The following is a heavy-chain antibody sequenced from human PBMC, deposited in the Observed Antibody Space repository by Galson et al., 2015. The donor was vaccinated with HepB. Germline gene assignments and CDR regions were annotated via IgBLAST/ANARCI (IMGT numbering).Heavy chain of an antibody. Sequence: CAISGDSVSSTSAAWNWIRQSPSRGLEWLGRTYYRSRWYNDYALSVKSRIIINPDTSKNQFSLQLNSMTPEDTAVYYRARVSGGYSSGWLDFWGQGTLVTVSS. CDR2: TYYRSRWYN. CDR1: GDSVSSTSAA. J-gene: IGHJ4*02. CDR3: ARVSGGYSSGWLDF. V-gene: IGHV6-1*01. D-gene: IGHD6-19*01.